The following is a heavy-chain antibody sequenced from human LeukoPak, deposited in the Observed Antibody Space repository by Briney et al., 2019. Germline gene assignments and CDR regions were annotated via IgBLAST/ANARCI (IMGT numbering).Heavy chain of an antibody. V-gene: IGHV4-59*12. CDR3: AKTISLYFYGMDV. J-gene: IGHJ6*02. D-gene: IGHD3-3*01. CDR1: GGSISSYY. Sequence: SETLSLTCTVSGGSISSYYWSWIRQPPGKGLEWIGYIYYSGSTNYNPSLKSRVTISVDTSKNQFSLKVNSVTAADTAVYYCAKTISLYFYGMDVWGQGTTVTVSS. CDR2: IYYSGST.